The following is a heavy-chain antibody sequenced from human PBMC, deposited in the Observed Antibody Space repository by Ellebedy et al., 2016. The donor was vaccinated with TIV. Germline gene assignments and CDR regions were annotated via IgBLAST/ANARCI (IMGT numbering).Heavy chain of an antibody. D-gene: IGHD1-26*01. Sequence: PGGSLRLSCAASGFTFSNYAISWVRQAPGKGLEWVSSIGSSSGYIYYADSVKGRFTISRDNAENSLYLQMNSLRAEDTAVYYCARDRIVGATSYGYWGQGALVTVSS. CDR1: GFTFSNYA. CDR2: IGSSSGYI. J-gene: IGHJ4*02. V-gene: IGHV3-21*01. CDR3: ARDRIVGATSYGY.